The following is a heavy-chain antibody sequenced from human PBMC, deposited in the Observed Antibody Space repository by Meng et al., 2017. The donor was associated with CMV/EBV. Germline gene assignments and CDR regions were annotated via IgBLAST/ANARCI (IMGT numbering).Heavy chain of an antibody. D-gene: IGHD3-16*02. CDR1: GFTFDDYG. Sequence: GESLKISCAASGFTFDDYGMSWVRQAPGKGLEWVSGINWNGGSTGYADSVKGRFTISRDNAKNSLYLQMNSLRAEDTALYYCVREAQTDYDYVWGSYHWDYWGQGTLVTVSS. V-gene: IGHV3-20*04. CDR2: INWNGGST. J-gene: IGHJ4*02. CDR3: VREAQTDYDYVWGSYHWDY.